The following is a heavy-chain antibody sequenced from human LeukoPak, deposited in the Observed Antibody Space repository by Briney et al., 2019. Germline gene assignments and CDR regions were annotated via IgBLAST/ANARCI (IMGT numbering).Heavy chain of an antibody. Sequence: GGSLRLSCAASGFTFSSYAMHWVRQAPGKGLEWVAVISYDGSNKYYADSVKGRFTISRDNSKNTPYLQMNSLRAEDTAVYYCAREEVRGAREYYYGMDVWGQGTTVTVSS. CDR3: AREEVRGAREYYYGMDV. J-gene: IGHJ6*02. V-gene: IGHV3-30-3*01. CDR2: ISYDGSNK. CDR1: GFTFSSYA. D-gene: IGHD3-10*01.